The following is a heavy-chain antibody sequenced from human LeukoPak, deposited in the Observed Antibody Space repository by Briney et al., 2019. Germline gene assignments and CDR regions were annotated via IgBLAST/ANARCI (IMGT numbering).Heavy chain of an antibody. CDR1: VYTFTGYY. CDR2: LNTNSGGT. CDR3: ARGHTWGFVTTAGGDY. D-gene: IGHD2-21*02. J-gene: IGHJ4*02. Sequence: GASVKVSCKSSVYTFTGYYMHWVRQAPGQGREGMGGLNTNSGGTSYVQKFQGRVTMTSDTSISTAYMALSSLRSDDTAGYYCARGHTWGFVTTAGGDYWGQGTLVTVSS. V-gene: IGHV1-2*02.